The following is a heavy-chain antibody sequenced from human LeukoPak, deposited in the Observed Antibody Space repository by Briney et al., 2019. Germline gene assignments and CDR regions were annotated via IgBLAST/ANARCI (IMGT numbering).Heavy chain of an antibody. J-gene: IGHJ4*02. CDR3: ARRAGAYSHPYDY. CDR1: GFTFSTYW. V-gene: IGHV3-7*03. D-gene: IGHD4/OR15-4a*01. Sequence: GGSLRLSCAASGFTFSTYWMSWVRQAPGKGLEWVANIKQDGSEKYYVDSVKGRFTISRDNAKNSLYLQMNSLRAEDTAVYYCARRAGAYSHPYDYWGQGTLVTVSS. CDR2: IKQDGSEK.